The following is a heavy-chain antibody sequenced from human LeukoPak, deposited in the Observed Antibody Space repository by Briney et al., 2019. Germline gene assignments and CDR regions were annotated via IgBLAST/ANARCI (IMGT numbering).Heavy chain of an antibody. CDR3: ARHLRYYDSSGYYLTPFDY. D-gene: IGHD3-22*01. J-gene: IGHJ4*02. CDR1: GGSISSYY. Sequence: PSETLSLTCTVSGGSISSYYWSWTRQPPGKGLEWIGYIYYSGSTNYNPSLKSRVTISVDTSKNQFSLKLSSVTAADTAVYYCARHLRYYDSSGYYLTPFDYWGQGTLVTVSS. CDR2: IYYSGST. V-gene: IGHV4-59*08.